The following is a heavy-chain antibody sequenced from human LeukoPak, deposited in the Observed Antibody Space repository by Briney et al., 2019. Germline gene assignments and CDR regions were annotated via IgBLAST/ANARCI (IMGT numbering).Heavy chain of an antibody. V-gene: IGHV3-7*01. CDR1: GATFSSYW. D-gene: IGHD3-10*01. Sequence: GGSLRLSCAASGATFSSYWMSWGRQAPGKGLEWVANIKQDGSEKYYVDSVKGRFTISRDNAKNSLYLQMNSLRAEDTAVYYCARDRYYGSGSDTYYYYMDVWGKGTTVTISS. CDR3: ARDRYYGSGSDTYYYYMDV. CDR2: IKQDGSEK. J-gene: IGHJ6*03.